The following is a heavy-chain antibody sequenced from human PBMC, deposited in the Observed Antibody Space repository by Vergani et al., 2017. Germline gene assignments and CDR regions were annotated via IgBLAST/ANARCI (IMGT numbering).Heavy chain of an antibody. CDR2: IVVGSGNT. D-gene: IGHD2-2*02. CDR1: GFTFTSSA. CDR3: AADLRYCSSTSCYSYYYYDMDV. V-gene: IGHV1-58*01. Sequence: QMQLVQSGPEVKKPGTSVKVSCKASGFTFTSSAVQWVRQARGQRLEWIGWIVVGSGNTNYAQKFQERVTITRDMSTSTAYMELSSLRSEDTAVYYCAADLRYCSSTSCYSYYYYDMDVWGQGTTVTVSS. J-gene: IGHJ6*02.